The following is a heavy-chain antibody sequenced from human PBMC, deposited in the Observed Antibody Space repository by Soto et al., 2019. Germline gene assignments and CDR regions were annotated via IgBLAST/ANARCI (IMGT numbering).Heavy chain of an antibody. CDR2: IVPIYGTR. D-gene: IGHD3-10*01. CDR3: ARDLDYYGSGSHYYYGMGV. V-gene: IGHV1-69*13. Sequence: SVKVSCKASGGTFSRYAFSWVRQAPGQGLEWMGGIVPIYGTRGFAQKFQGRLTITADEPTRTAYMELSSLRSEDTAVYYCARDLDYYGSGSHYYYGMGVWGQGTTVTVSS. J-gene: IGHJ6*02. CDR1: GGTFSRYA.